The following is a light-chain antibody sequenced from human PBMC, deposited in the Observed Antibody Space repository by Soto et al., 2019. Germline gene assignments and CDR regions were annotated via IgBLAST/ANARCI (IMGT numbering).Light chain of an antibody. CDR3: QQYDSSPRT. CDR2: DAS. Sequence: EIVLTPSPGTLSLSPGERATPSCRASQSVSSSFLAWYQQKVGQAPRLLIYDASSRATGIPDRFSGSGSGTDFTLTISRLEPEDFAVYYCQQYDSSPRTFGQGTRLEI. CDR1: QSVSSSF. V-gene: IGKV3-20*01. J-gene: IGKJ5*01.